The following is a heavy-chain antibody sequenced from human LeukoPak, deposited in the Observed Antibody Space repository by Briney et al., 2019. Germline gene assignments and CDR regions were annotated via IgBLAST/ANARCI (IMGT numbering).Heavy chain of an antibody. CDR2: IWYDGSNK. Sequence: PGGSLRLSCAASGFTFRSYGMHWVRQAPGKGLEWVAVIWYDGSNKYYVDSVKGRFTISRDNSKNTLYLQMNSLKVEDTAVYYCARDGGFPAAGKTHDPFHIWGQGTMVTVSS. D-gene: IGHD1/OR15-1a*01. J-gene: IGHJ3*02. V-gene: IGHV3-33*01. CDR1: GFTFRSYG. CDR3: ARDGGFPAAGKTHDPFHI.